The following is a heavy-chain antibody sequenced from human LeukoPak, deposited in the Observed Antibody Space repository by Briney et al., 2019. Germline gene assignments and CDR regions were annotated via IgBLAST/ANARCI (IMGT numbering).Heavy chain of an antibody. D-gene: IGHD4-17*01. CDR2: IYYSGST. Sequence: PSETLSLTCTVSGGSISSYYWIWIRQPPGKGLEWIGYIYYSGSTNYNPSLKSRVTISVDTSKNQFSLKLSSVTAADTAVYYCAREAYGDLLSYFDYWGQGTLVTVSS. CDR3: AREAYGDLLSYFDY. J-gene: IGHJ4*02. V-gene: IGHV4-59*01. CDR1: GGSISSYY.